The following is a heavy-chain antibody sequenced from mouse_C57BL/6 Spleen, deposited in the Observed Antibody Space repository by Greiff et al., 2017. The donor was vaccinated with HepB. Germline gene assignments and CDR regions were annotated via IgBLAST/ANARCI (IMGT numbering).Heavy chain of an antibody. V-gene: IGHV1-19*01. CDR2: INPYNGGT. CDR1: GYTFTDYY. CDR3: ARETDSSYGGFAY. Sequence: VHVKQSGPVLVKPGASVKMSCKASGYTFTDYYMNWVKQSHGKSLEWIGVINPYNGGTSYNQKFKGKATLTVDKSSSTAYMELNSLTSEDSAVYYCARETDSSYGGFAYWGQGTLVTVSA. D-gene: IGHD1-1*01. J-gene: IGHJ3*01.